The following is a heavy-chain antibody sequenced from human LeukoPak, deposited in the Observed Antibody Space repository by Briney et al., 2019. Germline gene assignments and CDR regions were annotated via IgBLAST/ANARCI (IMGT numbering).Heavy chain of an antibody. V-gene: IGHV3-48*03. CDR1: GFTFTSLE. J-gene: IGHJ4*02. D-gene: IGHD3-10*01. CDR3: AGALTMGHYFGY. CDR2: ISGHGNAV. Sequence: GGSLRLSCAASGFTFTSLEMAWVRQAPGKGLEWLSYISGHGNAVFYADSVKGRFTISRDNAKNSVYLQMNGLRAEDTAIYFCAGALTMGHYFGYWGQGTLVTVSS.